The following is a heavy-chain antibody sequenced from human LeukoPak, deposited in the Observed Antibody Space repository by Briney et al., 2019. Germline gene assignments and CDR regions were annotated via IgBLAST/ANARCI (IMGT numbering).Heavy chain of an antibody. CDR2: ISAYNGNT. CDR3: ASGIWTGSYYFDY. D-gene: IGHD3-10*01. V-gene: IGHV1-18*01. J-gene: IGHJ4*02. CDR1: GYTFTSYG. Sequence: ASVKVSCKASGYTFTSYGISWLRQAPAQGLEWMGWISAYNGNTNYAQKLQGRVTITTDTSTSTAYMELRSLRSDDTVVYYCASGIWTGSYYFDYWGQGTLVTVSS.